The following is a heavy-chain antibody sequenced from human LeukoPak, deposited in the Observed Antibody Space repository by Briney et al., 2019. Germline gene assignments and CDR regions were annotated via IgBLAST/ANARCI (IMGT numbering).Heavy chain of an antibody. J-gene: IGHJ4*02. D-gene: IGHD5-18*01. CDR1: GDSINRYY. Sequence: SETLSLTCTASGDSINRYYWSWIRQPPGKGLEWIGYIYYSGSTKYNPSTKSRVTISVDTSKNQFSLKLSSVTAADTAVYYCARSLRGYRFATDYWGQGTLVTVSS. CDR3: ARSLRGYRFATDY. CDR2: IYYSGST. V-gene: IGHV4-59*08.